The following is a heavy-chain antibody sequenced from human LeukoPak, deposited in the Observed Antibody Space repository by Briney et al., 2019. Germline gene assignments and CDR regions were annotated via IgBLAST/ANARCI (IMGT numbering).Heavy chain of an antibody. D-gene: IGHD4-11*01. CDR1: GYSISSGYY. Sequence: NPSETLSLTCAVSGYSISSGYYWGWIRQPPGKGLEWIGSIYHSGSTYYNPSLKSRVTISVDTSKNQFSLKLSSVTAADTAVYYCARGLQPFDYWGQGTLVTVSS. CDR2: IYHSGST. J-gene: IGHJ4*02. CDR3: ARGLQPFDY. V-gene: IGHV4-38-2*01.